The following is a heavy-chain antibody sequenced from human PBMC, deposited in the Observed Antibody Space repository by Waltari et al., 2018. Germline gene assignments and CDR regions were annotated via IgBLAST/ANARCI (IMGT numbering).Heavy chain of an antibody. Sequence: QVQLVESGGGVVQPGRSLRLSCAASGFTISSYAMHWVRQGPGKGLEWVAVISYDGSNKYFADSVKGRFTISRGNSKNTLYLQMNSLRAEDTAVYCCASSGSYCGGDCPMGDWGQGTLVTVSS. CDR3: ASSGSYCGGDCPMGD. V-gene: IGHV3-30-3*01. D-gene: IGHD2-21*01. CDR2: ISYDGSNK. J-gene: IGHJ4*02. CDR1: GFTISSYA.